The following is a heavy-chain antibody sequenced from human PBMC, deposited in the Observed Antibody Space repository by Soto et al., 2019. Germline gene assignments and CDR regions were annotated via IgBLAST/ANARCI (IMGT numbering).Heavy chain of an antibody. J-gene: IGHJ4*02. V-gene: IGHV3-21*01. CDR1: GFTFSSYS. CDR3: ATGGIAVAGFDY. Sequence: GGSLRLSCAASGFTFSSYSMNRVRQAPGKGLEWVSSISSSSSYIYYADSVKGRFTISRDNAKNSLYLQMNSLRAEDTAVYYCATGGIAVAGFDYWGQGTLVTVSS. CDR2: ISSSSSYI. D-gene: IGHD6-19*01.